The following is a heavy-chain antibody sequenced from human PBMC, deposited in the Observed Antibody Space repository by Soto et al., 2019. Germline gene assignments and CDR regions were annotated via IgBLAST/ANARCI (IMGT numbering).Heavy chain of an antibody. CDR3: ARSIQLWSYVTPDWYFDL. V-gene: IGHV4-30-2*01. CDR2: IYHSGST. J-gene: IGHJ2*01. Sequence: QLQLQESGSGLVKPSQTLSLTCAVSGGSISSGGYSWSWIRQPPGKGLEWIGYIYHSGSTYYNPSLKSRVTISVDRSKNQFSLKLSSVTAADTAVYYCARSIQLWSYVTPDWYFDLWGRGTLVTVSS. D-gene: IGHD5-18*01. CDR1: GGSISSGGYS.